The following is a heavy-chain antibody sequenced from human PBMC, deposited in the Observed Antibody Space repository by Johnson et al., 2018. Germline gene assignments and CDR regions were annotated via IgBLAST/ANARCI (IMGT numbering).Heavy chain of an antibody. CDR3: ARPHCSSTSCYSRGDAFDI. CDR2: ISGSGGST. V-gene: IGHV3-23*04. Sequence: VQLVESGGGVVQPGGSXRLSCAASGFTFSSYAMSWVRQAPGKGLEWVSAISGSGGSTYYADSVKGRFTISRDNSKNTLYLQMNSLRAEDTAVYYCARPHCSSTSCYSRGDAFDIWGQGTMVTVSS. J-gene: IGHJ3*02. D-gene: IGHD2-2*01. CDR1: GFTFSSYA.